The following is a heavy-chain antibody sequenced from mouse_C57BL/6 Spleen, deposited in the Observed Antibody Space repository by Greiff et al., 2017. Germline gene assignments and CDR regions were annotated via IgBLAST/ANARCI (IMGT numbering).Heavy chain of an antibody. J-gene: IGHJ1*03. V-gene: IGHV1-62-2*01. Sequence: QVQLQQSGAELVKPGASVQLSCKASGYTFTEYTIHWVKQRSGQGLEWIGWFYPGSGSITYNEKFKDKATLTADKSSSTVYMEVRRLTSEYSAVYFCARHEGYYGSSGYFDVWGTGTTVTVSS. D-gene: IGHD1-1*01. CDR2: FYPGSGSI. CDR1: GYTFTEYT. CDR3: ARHEGYYGSSGYFDV.